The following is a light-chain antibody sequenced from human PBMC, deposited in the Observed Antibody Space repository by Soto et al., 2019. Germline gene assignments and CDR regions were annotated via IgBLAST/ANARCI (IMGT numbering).Light chain of an antibody. CDR1: QSISRY. CDR3: QQSYRTTT. CDR2: SAS. V-gene: IGKV1-39*01. Sequence: DIQMTQSPSSLSASVGDRVTITCRASQSISRYLNWYQQKPGKAPKLLIYSASSLQSAVPSRFSGSGSDTAFTLTISSLQPEDFATYYCQQSYRTTTFGGGTKVEIK. J-gene: IGKJ4*01.